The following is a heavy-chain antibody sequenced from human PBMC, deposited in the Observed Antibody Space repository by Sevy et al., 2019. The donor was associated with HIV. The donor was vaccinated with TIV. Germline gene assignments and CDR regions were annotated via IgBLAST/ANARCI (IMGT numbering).Heavy chain of an antibody. CDR2: IWYEGSNK. D-gene: IGHD6-19*01. J-gene: IGHJ4*02. V-gene: IGHV3-33*01. CDR1: GSSFSGNG. CDR3: AIESIAVAGIGYYFKY. Sequence: GGSLRLSCAASGSSFSGNGMPGVRQAPGKGLEGVAVIWYEGSNKEYADSVKGRFTISRDTSQNTLYLKMNSLRAEDTAVYYCAIESIAVAGIGYYFKYWGQGTMVTVSS.